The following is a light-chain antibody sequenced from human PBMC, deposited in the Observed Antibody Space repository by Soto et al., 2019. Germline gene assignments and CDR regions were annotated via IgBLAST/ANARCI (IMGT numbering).Light chain of an antibody. CDR2: EVS. V-gene: IGLV2-14*01. CDR3: SSYTTSSLVV. Sequence: QSALTQPASVSGSPGQSITISCTGTSSDVAGYNYVSWYQQHPGKAPKLMIYEVSNRPSGVSNRFSGSRSGNTASLTISGLQPEDEADYYCSSYTTSSLVVFGGGTKLPVL. CDR1: SSDVAGYNY. J-gene: IGLJ2*01.